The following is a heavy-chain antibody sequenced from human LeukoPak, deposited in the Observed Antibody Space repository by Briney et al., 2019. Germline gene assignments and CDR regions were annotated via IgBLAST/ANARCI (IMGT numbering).Heavy chain of an antibody. J-gene: IGHJ4*02. CDR3: ATGLGQWLLRAAHFDY. Sequence: ASVKVSCKASGGTFSSYAISWVRQAPGQGLEWMGGFDPEDGETIYAQKFQGRVTMTEDTSTDTAYMELSSLRSEDTAVYYCATGLGQWLLRAAHFDYWGQGTLVTVSS. V-gene: IGHV1-24*01. CDR2: FDPEDGET. CDR1: GGTFSSYA. D-gene: IGHD6-19*01.